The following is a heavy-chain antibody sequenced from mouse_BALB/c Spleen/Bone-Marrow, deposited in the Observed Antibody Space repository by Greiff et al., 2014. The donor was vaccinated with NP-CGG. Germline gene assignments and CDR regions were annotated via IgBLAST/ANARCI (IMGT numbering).Heavy chain of an antibody. CDR3: ARDYYGSSYIGY. CDR2: ISDGGSYT. J-gene: IGHJ3*01. D-gene: IGHD1-1*01. CDR1: GFTFSSYY. V-gene: IGHV5-4*02. Sequence: EVQLVESGGGLVEPGGSLKLSCAASGFTFSSYYMYWVRQTPEKRLEWVATISDGGSYTYYPDSVKGRFTISRDNANNNLYLQMSSLKSEDTAMYYCARDYYGSSYIGYWGQGTLVTVST.